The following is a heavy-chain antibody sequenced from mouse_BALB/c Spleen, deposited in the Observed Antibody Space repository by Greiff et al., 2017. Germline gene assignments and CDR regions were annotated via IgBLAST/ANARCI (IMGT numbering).Heavy chain of an antibody. CDR1: GFAFSSYD. V-gene: IGHV5-12-1*01. Sequence: EVQRVESGGGLVKPGGSLKLSCAASGFAFSSYDMSWVRQTPEKRLEWVAYISSGGGSTYYPDTVKGRFTISRDNAKNTLYLQMSSLKSEDTAMYYCAITASVPYYFDDWGQGTTLTVSS. D-gene: IGHD1-2*01. CDR2: ISSGGGST. CDR3: AITASVPYYFDD. J-gene: IGHJ2*01.